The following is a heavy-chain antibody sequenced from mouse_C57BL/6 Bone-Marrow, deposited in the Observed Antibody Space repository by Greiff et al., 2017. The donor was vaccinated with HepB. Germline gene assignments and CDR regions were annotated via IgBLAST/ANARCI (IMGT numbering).Heavy chain of an antibody. CDR1: GYSITSGYY. V-gene: IGHV3-6*01. CDR2: ISYDGSN. CDR3: AREDGSSYDY. Sequence: EVKLMESGPGLVKPSQSLSLTCSVTGYSITSGYYWNWIRQFPGNKPEWMGYISYDGSNNYNPSLKNRISITRDTSKNQFFLKLNSVTTEDTATYYCAREDGSSYDYWGQGTTLTVSS. J-gene: IGHJ2*01. D-gene: IGHD1-1*01.